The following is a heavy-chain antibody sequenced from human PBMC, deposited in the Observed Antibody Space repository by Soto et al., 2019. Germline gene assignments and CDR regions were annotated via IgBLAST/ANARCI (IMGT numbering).Heavy chain of an antibody. CDR3: ARVIMITFGGIIVTYYFDY. V-gene: IGHV4-59*01. D-gene: IGHD3-16*02. J-gene: IGHJ4*02. CDR1: GGSISSYY. CDR2: IYYNGST. Sequence: SETLSLTCTVSGGSISSYYWSWIRQPPGKGLEWIGYIYYNGSTNYNPSLKSRVTISVDTSKNQFSLKLSSVTAADTAVYYCARVIMITFGGIIVTYYFDYWGQGTLVTVSS.